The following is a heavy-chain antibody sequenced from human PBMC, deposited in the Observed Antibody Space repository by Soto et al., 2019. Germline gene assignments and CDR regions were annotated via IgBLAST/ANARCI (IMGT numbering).Heavy chain of an antibody. J-gene: IGHJ4*02. Sequence: GESLKISCQGSGYSFTINWIGWVRQMPGKGLEWMGIINPADSDIKYSPSFQGQVTISADKSIGTAYLQWSSLKASDTAMYYCARHQRDDASRKIDCWGQGTLVTAPQ. D-gene: IGHD3-16*01. CDR2: INPADSDI. CDR3: ARHQRDDASRKIDC. CDR1: GYSFTINW. V-gene: IGHV5-51*01.